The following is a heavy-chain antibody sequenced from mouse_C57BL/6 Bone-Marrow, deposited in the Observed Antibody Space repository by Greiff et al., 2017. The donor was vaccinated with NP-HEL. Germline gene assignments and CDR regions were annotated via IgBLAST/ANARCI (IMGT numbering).Heavy chain of an antibody. Sequence: QVQLQQPGAELVKPGASVKLSCKASGYTFTSYWMQWVKQRPGQGLEWIGEIDPSDSYTTYNQKFKGKATLTVDTSSSTAYLQLSSLTPEDSAVYYCSRGAAQAPFAYWGQGTLVTVSA. D-gene: IGHD3-2*02. CDR3: SRGAAQAPFAY. J-gene: IGHJ3*01. CDR1: GYTFTSYW. V-gene: IGHV1-50*01. CDR2: IDPSDSYT.